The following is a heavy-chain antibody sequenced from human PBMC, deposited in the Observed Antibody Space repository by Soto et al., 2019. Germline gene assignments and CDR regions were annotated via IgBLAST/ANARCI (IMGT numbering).Heavy chain of an antibody. D-gene: IGHD3-22*01. CDR3: ARRSYYDSGGRDMDV. CDR1: GFTFSSYS. CDR2: ISASSSTI. V-gene: IGHV3-48*02. Sequence: EVQLVESGGGLVQPGGSLRLSCAASGFTFSSYSMNWVRQAPGKGLEWVSYISASSSTIYYADSVKGRFTISRDNAKNSLYLQMNSLRDEDTAVYYCARRSYYDSGGRDMDVWGQGTTVTVSS. J-gene: IGHJ6*02.